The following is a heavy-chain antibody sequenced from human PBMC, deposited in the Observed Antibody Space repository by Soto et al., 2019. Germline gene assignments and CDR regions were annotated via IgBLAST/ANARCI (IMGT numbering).Heavy chain of an antibody. CDR2: ISAYNGNT. D-gene: IGHD1-26*01. CDR3: ARVGGSYYSFYYYGMDV. J-gene: IGHJ6*02. CDR1: GYTFTSYG. Sequence: SVKVSCKASGYTFTSYGISWVRQAPGQGLEWMGWISAYNGNTNYAQKPQGRVTMTTDTSTSTAYMELRSLRSDDTAVYYCARVGGSYYSFYYYGMDVWGQGTTVTVSS. V-gene: IGHV1-18*04.